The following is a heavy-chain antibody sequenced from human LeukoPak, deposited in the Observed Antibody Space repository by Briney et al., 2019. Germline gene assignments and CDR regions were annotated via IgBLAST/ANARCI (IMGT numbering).Heavy chain of an antibody. CDR3: ARQRDSGDFDS. CDR2: LYPGDSDT. V-gene: IGHV5-51*01. CDR1: GYSFIIYW. J-gene: IGHJ5*01. Sequence: GESLKISCKDSGYSFIIYWIAWVRQMPGKGLEWMGTLYPGDSDTRYNPAFQGQVTISADKSISTAYLQWSSLKASDTAIYYCARQRDSGDFDSWGQGTLVTVSS. D-gene: IGHD4-17*01.